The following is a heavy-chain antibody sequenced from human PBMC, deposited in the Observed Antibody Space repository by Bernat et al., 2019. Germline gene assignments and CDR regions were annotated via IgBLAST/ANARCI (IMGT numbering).Heavy chain of an antibody. Sequence: EVQLVESGGGLVKPGGSLRLSCAASGFTFSSYSMKWVRQAPGKGLEWVSSISSSSSYIYYADSVKGRFTISRDNAKNSLYLQMNSLRAEDTAVYYCARGALPSRGSWGQGTLVTVSS. CDR2: ISSSSSYI. CDR3: ARGALPSRGS. CDR1: GFTFSSYS. J-gene: IGHJ4*02. V-gene: IGHV3-21*01.